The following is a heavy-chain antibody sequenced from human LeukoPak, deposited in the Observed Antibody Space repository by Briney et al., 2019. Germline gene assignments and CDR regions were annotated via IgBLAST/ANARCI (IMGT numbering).Heavy chain of an antibody. CDR1: GFTFSSYG. CDR3: AKPGYYDSSGYSPGIDY. Sequence: PGGSLRLSCAASGFTFSSYGMHWVRQAPGKGLEWVAFIRYDGSNKYYADSVKGRFTISRDNSKNTLYLQMNSLRAEDTAVYYCAKPGYYDSSGYSPGIDYWGQGTLVTVSS. V-gene: IGHV3-30*02. J-gene: IGHJ4*02. D-gene: IGHD3-22*01. CDR2: IRYDGSNK.